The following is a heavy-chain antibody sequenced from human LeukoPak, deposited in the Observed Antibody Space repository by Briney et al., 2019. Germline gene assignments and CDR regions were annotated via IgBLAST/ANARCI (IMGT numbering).Heavy chain of an antibody. CDR3: AKGFSVRGRFDP. J-gene: IGHJ5*02. D-gene: IGHD2-15*01. V-gene: IGHV3-23*01. CDR1: GLTFSSNS. Sequence: PGGSVRLSCTASGLTFSSNSMSWVRQPPGKGLEWVSGISVSGITVYADSVKGRLTISSDNSKNTLHLQMNSLRAEDTALYYCAKGFSVRGRFDPWGQGTLVTVSS. CDR2: ISVSGIT.